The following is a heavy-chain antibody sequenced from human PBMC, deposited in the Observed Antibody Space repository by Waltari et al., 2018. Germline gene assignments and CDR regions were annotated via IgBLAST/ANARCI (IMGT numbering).Heavy chain of an antibody. CDR3: TRPPGDRRRDY. J-gene: IGHJ4*02. V-gene: IGHV3-11*01. D-gene: IGHD3-10*01. CDR2: ISGSGSTV. CDR1: GFSFSDYY. Sequence: QVQLVDSGGGLVKPGGSLRLSCAAPGFSFSDYYMGWIRQAPGKGLEWISYISGSGSTVYYADPVKGRFSISRDNGKNSLYLQMNSLRAEDTAVYYCTRPPGDRRRDYWGQGTLVTVSS.